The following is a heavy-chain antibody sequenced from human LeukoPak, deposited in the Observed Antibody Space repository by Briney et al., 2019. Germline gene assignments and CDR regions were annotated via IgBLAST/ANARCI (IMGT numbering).Heavy chain of an antibody. D-gene: IGHD1-14*01. CDR1: GYSFTSYW. CDR3: ARRAGLGNNYYGMDV. CDR2: IYPADSDT. J-gene: IGHJ6*02. Sequence: GESLKISCKGSGYSFTSYWIGWVRQMPGKGLEWMGIIYPADSDTRYSPSFRGQVSISADTSISTAYLQWSSLKASDTAMYFCARRAGLGNNYYGMDVWGQGTSVTVSS. V-gene: IGHV5-51*01.